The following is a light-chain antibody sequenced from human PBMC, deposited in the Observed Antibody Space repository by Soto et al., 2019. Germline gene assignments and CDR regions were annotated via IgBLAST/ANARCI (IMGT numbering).Light chain of an antibody. CDR3: QQRSYLFT. Sequence: ELVLTQSPATLSLSPGVRASLSCRASQSVNNYLAWYQQHPCQAPRLLTYDAPNRATGIPVRFSGSGSGTDFTLAISCLEPEDVAVYYYQQRSYLFTFGPGTKVDSK. CDR1: QSVNNY. J-gene: IGKJ3*01. CDR2: DAP. V-gene: IGKV3-11*01.